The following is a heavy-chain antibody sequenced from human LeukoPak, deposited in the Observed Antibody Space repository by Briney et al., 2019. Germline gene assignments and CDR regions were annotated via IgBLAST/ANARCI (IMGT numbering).Heavy chain of an antibody. CDR3: TTFSTMIVVISN. D-gene: IGHD3-22*01. CDR1: GFTFNSAW. J-gene: IGHJ1*01. Sequence: GGSLRRSCAASGFTFNSAWMSWVRQAPGKGLEWVGRIKSKTDGGTTDYAAPVKGRFTIPRDDSKNTLYLQMNSLKTEDTAVYYCTTFSTMIVVISNWGQGTLVTVSS. CDR2: IKSKTDGGTT. V-gene: IGHV3-15*01.